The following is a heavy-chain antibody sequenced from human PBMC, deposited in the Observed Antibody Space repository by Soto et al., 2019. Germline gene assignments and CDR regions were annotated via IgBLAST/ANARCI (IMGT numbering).Heavy chain of an antibody. Sequence: PSQTLSLTCAISGDSVSSNSAAWNWIRQSPSRGLEWLGRTYYRSKWYNDYAVSVKSRITINPDTSKNQFSLQLNSVTPEDTAVYYCARVPEGYCSGGSCYIWFEPWGQGTLVTVSS. J-gene: IGHJ5*02. CDR3: ARVPEGYCSGGSCYIWFEP. CDR2: TYYRSKWYN. D-gene: IGHD2-15*01. CDR1: GDSVSSNSAA. V-gene: IGHV6-1*01.